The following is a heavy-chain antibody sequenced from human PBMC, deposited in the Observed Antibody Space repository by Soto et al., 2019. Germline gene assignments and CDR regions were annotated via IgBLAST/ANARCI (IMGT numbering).Heavy chain of an antibody. CDR1: GYTFTSYA. CDR2: INAGNGNT. D-gene: IGHD2-15*01. CDR3: ASGVVVVAATQFRYYGMDV. J-gene: IGHJ6*02. Sequence: EASVKVSCKASGYTFTSYAMHWVRQAPGQRLEWMGWINAGNGNTKYSQKFQGRVTITRDTSASTAYMELSSLRSEDTAVYYCASGVVVVAATQFRYYGMDVWGQGTTVTVSS. V-gene: IGHV1-3*01.